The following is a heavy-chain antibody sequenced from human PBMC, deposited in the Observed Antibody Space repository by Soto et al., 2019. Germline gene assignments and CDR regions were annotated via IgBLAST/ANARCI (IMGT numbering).Heavy chain of an antibody. CDR3: ASGENRSTMILVVHCYFDY. CDR1: GGTFSSYA. D-gene: IGHD3-22*01. V-gene: IGHV1-69*13. CDR2: IIPIFGTA. J-gene: IGHJ4*02. Sequence: GASVKVSCKASGGTFSSYAISWVRQAPGQGLEWMGGIIPIFGTANYAQKFQGRVTITADESTSTAYMELSSLRSEDTAVYYCASGENRSTMILVVHCYFDYWGQGTLVTVSS.